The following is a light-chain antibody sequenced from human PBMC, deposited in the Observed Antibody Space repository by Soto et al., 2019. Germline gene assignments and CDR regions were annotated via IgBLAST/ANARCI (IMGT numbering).Light chain of an antibody. J-gene: IGLJ3*02. CDR3: ATWDDSLNSNWV. Sequence: QSVLTQPPSASGTPGQRVTISCSGGSSNIGTNTVNWYQQLPGTAPKLLIYNNSQRSSGVPDRFSGSKSGTSASLAISGLQSEDEADYYCATWDDSLNSNWVFGGGTKLTVL. CDR2: NNS. CDR1: SSNIGTNT. V-gene: IGLV1-44*01.